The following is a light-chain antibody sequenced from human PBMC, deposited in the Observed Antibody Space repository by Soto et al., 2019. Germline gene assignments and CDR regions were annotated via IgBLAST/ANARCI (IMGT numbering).Light chain of an antibody. CDR2: EVS. CDR1: SSNVGNYNY. V-gene: IGLV2-8*01. CDR3: SSYAGSNTHVV. J-gene: IGLJ2*01. Sequence: QSALTQPPSASGSPGQSVTISCTGTSSNVGNYNYVTWYQQHPGKAPKLMIYEVSKRPSGVPDRFSGSKSGNTASLTVTGLQAEDEADYYCSSYAGSNTHVVFGGGTTLTVL.